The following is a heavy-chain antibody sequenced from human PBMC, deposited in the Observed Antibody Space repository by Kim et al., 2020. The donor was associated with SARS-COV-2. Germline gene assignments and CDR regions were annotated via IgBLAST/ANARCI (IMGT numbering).Heavy chain of an antibody. CDR3: AREAGSGSYYPFDY. D-gene: IGHD3-10*01. CDR2: INHSGST. CDR1: GGSFSGYY. Sequence: SETLSLTCAVYGGSFSGYYWSWIRQPPGKGLEWIGEINHSGSTNYNPSLKSRVTISVDTSKNQFSLKLSSVTAADTAVYYCAREAGSGSYYPFDYWGQGT. J-gene: IGHJ4*02. V-gene: IGHV4-34*01.